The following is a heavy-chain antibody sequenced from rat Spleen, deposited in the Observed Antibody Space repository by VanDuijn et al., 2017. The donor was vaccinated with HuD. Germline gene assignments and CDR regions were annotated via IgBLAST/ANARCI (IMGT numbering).Heavy chain of an antibody. CDR2: IIYDGSRT. CDR1: GFTFSDYN. V-gene: IGHV5-7*01. CDR3: ARQTSITNWFAY. D-gene: IGHD1-10*01. Sequence: EVQLVESGGGLVQPGRSLKLSCAASGFTFSDYNMAWVRQAPKKGLEWVATIIYDGSRTYYRDSVKGRFTISRDNAKSTLYLQMDSLRSEDTATYYCARQTSITNWFAYWGQGTLVTVSS. J-gene: IGHJ3*01.